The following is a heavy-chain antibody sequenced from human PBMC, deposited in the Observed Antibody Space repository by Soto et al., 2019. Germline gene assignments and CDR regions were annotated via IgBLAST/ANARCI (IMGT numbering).Heavy chain of an antibody. CDR3: ARAYSDAFDI. V-gene: IGHV3-11*01. CDR2: ISSSGSGI. D-gene: IGHD2-15*01. CDR1: GFTFSDYY. Sequence: GGSLRLSCAASGFTFSDYYMTWIRQAPGKGLEWVSYISSSGSGIYYPDSMKGRFTISRDNAKKSLYLQMTSLRAEDTAVYYCARAYSDAFDIWGRGTMVTVSS. J-gene: IGHJ3*02.